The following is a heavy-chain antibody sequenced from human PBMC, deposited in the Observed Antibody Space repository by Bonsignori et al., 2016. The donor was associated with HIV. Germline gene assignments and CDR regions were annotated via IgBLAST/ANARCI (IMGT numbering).Heavy chain of an antibody. CDR1: GFPFDDYT. CDR3: ARDNSGWSGSYYFDY. Sequence: GESLKISCAASGFPFDDYTMTWVRQRPGKGLEWVSGISWDGADTGYSESVKGRFTMSRDNAENSLYLQMDSLRAEDTAMYFCARDNSGWSGSYYFDYWGQGILVTVSS. J-gene: IGHJ4*02. CDR2: ISWDGADT. V-gene: IGHV3-20*04. D-gene: IGHD6-19*01.